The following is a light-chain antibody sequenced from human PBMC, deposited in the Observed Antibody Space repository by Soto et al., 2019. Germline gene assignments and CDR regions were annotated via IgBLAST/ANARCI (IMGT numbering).Light chain of an antibody. V-gene: IGKV3-20*01. CDR3: QQYGSSST. CDR1: QSVSSSY. CDR2: GAS. Sequence: EIVLTQPPGTLSLSPGERATLSCRASQSVSSSYLAWYQQKPGQAPRLLIYGASSRPTGIPDRFSGSGSGTDFTLTISRLEPEDFAVYYCQQYGSSSTFGQGTRLEVK. J-gene: IGKJ5*01.